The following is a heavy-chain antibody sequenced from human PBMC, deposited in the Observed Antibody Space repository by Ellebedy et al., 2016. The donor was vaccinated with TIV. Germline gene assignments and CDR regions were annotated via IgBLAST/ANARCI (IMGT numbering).Heavy chain of an antibody. CDR1: GYTFTSYG. CDR2: INGYNGNT. J-gene: IGHJ6*02. D-gene: IGHD6-6*01. V-gene: IGHV1-18*01. Sequence: AASVKVSCKASGYTFTSYGISWVRQAPGQGLEWMGWINGYNGNTNYAHKLRGRVTMTTDTSTSTAYRDLRSLRFNDTAVYYCAREREYSSTYYYYYGMDVWGQGTTVTVSS. CDR3: AREREYSSTYYYYYGMDV.